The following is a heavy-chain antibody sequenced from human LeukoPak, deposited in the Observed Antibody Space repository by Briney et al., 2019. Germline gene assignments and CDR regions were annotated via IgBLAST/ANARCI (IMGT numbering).Heavy chain of an antibody. CDR3: AKGTTAVFDY. CDR1: GFTFSNYW. D-gene: IGHD4-11*01. V-gene: IGHV3-23*01. Sequence: GGSLRLSCAASGFTFSNYWMTWVRQAPGMGLEWVSCISGSGGSTYYADSVKGRFTISRDNSKNTLYLQMNSLRADDTAVYYCAKGTTAVFDYWGQGTLVTVSS. CDR2: ISGSGGST. J-gene: IGHJ4*02.